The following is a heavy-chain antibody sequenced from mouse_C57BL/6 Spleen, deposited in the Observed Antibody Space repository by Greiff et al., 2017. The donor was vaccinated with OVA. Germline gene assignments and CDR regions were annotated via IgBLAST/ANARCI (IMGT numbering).Heavy chain of an antibody. Sequence: VQLQQSGPELVKPGASVKISCKASGYSFTSYYIHWVKQRPGQGLEWIGWIYPGSGNTKYNEKFKGKATLTADTSSSTAYVQLSSLTAEDSAVDYCARAYYSNYGYLDYWGQGTTLTVSS. V-gene: IGHV1-66*01. CDR3: ARAYYSNYGYLDY. CDR2: IYPGSGNT. J-gene: IGHJ2*01. D-gene: IGHD2-5*01. CDR1: GYSFTSYY.